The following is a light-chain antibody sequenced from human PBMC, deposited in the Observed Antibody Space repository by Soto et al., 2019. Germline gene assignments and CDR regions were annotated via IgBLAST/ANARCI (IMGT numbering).Light chain of an antibody. J-gene: IGLJ1*01. CDR2: EVS. Sequence: QSVLTQPPSVSGSPGQSVTISCTGTSSDVGSYNHVAWYQQPPGTAPKLMIYEVSNRPSGVPDRFSGSKSGNTASLTISGLQAEDEADYYCSSFTTSSTYVFGNGTKVTVL. CDR1: SSDVGSYNH. CDR3: SSFTTSSTYV. V-gene: IGLV2-18*02.